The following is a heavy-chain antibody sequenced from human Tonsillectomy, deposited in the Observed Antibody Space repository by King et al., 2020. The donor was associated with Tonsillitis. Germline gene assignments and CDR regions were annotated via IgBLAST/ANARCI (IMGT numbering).Heavy chain of an antibody. CDR1: GFTFSSYD. J-gene: IGHJ5*02. V-gene: IGHV3-30*02. CDR3: AKDPTDDYYAPP. Sequence: VQLVESGGGVVQPGGSLRLSCAASGFTFSSYDMHWVRQAPGKGLEWVAFIRYDGTNKYYADSVKGRFTISRDNSKNTLYLQMNSLRAEDTAVYYCAKDPTDDYYAPPWGQGTLVTVSS. CDR2: IRYDGTNK. D-gene: IGHD3-10*01.